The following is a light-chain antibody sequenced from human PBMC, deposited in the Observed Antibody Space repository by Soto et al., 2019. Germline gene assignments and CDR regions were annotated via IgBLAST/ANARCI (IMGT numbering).Light chain of an antibody. CDR2: KAS. V-gene: IGKV1-5*03. Sequence: DIQMTQSPSTLSASVGDRVTITCRASQSISSWLAWYQLKPGKAPKLLIYKASSLESGVPSRFSGSGSGTEFTLTISSLQPDDFATYYCQQYNSYSRTFCQGTKVEIK. J-gene: IGKJ1*01. CDR1: QSISSW. CDR3: QQYNSYSRT.